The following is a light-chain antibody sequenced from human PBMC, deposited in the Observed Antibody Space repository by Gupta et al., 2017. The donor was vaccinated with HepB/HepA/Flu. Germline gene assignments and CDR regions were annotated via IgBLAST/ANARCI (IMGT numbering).Light chain of an antibody. J-gene: IGLJ2*01. V-gene: IGLV3-21*03. CDR2: DDS. CDR1: NIGSKS. Sequence: SSVLTPSPACALAPGKTARITCRGNNIGSKSVHWYQQKPGQAPVLVVYDDSDRPSGIPERFSGSNSGNTATLTISRVEAGDEADYYCNVWDSSSDHQAVFGGGTKLTVL. CDR3: NVWDSSSDHQAV.